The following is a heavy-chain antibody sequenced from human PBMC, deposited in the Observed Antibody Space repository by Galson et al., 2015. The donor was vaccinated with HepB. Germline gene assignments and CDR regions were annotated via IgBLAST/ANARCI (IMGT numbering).Heavy chain of an antibody. CDR1: GFTFSSYA. V-gene: IGHV3-30-3*01. CDR2: ISYDGSNK. CDR3: ARDGREWELLDSFDY. D-gene: IGHD1-26*01. Sequence: SLRLSCAASGFTFSSYAMHWVRQAPGRGLEWVAVISYDGSNKYYADSVKGRFTISRDNSKNTLYLQMNSLRAEDTAVYYCARDGREWELLDSFDYWGQGTLVTVSS. J-gene: IGHJ4*02.